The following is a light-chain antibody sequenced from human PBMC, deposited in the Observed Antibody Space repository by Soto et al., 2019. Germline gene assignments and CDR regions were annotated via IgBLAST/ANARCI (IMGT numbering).Light chain of an antibody. J-gene: IGKJ4*01. CDR1: QSVSSNY. CDR3: QQYGGSPRVT. Sequence: EIVLTQSPGTLSLSPGERATLSCRASQSVSSNYLAWYQQKPGQAPRLLIYGASSRATGIPDRFSGSGSGTDFTLNISRLEPEDFAVYYCQQYGGSPRVTFGGGTKVELK. V-gene: IGKV3-20*01. CDR2: GAS.